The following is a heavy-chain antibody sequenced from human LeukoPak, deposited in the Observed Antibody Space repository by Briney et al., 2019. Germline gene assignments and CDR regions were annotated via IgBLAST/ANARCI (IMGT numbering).Heavy chain of an antibody. V-gene: IGHV1-2*02. J-gene: IGHJ4*02. CDR3: ARRYCSSTSCYYFDY. CDR2: INPNSAGT. Sequence: ASVKVSCKASGYTFTDYYMHWVRQAPGQGLEWMGWINPNSAGTNYAQNFQGRVTMTRDTSTNTAYMELTRLRSDDTAVYYCARRYCSSTSCYYFDYWGQGTLVTVSS. D-gene: IGHD2-2*01. CDR1: GYTFTDYY.